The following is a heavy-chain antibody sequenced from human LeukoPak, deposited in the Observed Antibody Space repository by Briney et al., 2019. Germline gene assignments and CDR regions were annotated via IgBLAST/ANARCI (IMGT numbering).Heavy chain of an antibody. Sequence: AGGSLRLSCAASGFTFSSYSMNWVRQAPGKGLEWVSYISSSSSTIYYADSVKGRFTISRDNAKNSLYLQMNSLRAEDTAVYYCARGGVVVGSYYMDVWGKGTTVTVSS. CDR1: GFTFSSYS. J-gene: IGHJ6*03. CDR3: ARGGVVVGSYYMDV. CDR2: ISSSSSTI. D-gene: IGHD2-2*01. V-gene: IGHV3-48*04.